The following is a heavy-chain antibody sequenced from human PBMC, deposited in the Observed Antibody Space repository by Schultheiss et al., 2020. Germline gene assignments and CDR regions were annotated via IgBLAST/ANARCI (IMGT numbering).Heavy chain of an antibody. CDR2: FDPEDGET. Sequence: ASVKVSCKVSGYTLTELSMHWVRQAPGKGLEWMGGFDPEDGETIYAQKFQGRVTMTEDTSTDTAYMELSSLRSEDTAVYYCATPRVPEYCSSTSCLYYYYGMDVWGQGTTVTVSS. V-gene: IGHV1-24*01. CDR3: ATPRVPEYCSSTSCLYYYYGMDV. D-gene: IGHD2-2*01. J-gene: IGHJ6*02. CDR1: GYTLTELS.